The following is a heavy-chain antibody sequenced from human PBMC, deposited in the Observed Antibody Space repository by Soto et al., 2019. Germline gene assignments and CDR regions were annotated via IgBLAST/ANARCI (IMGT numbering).Heavy chain of an antibody. CDR2: IRSKAYGGTT. CDR1: GFTFGDYA. J-gene: IGHJ6*02. Sequence: GGSLRLSCTASGFTFGDYAMSWFRQSPGKGLEWVGFIRSKAYGGTTEYAASVKGRFTISRDDSKSIAYLQMNSLKTEDTAVYYCTRDKDIVVVVAAHLGMDVWGQGTTVT. D-gene: IGHD2-15*01. V-gene: IGHV3-49*03. CDR3: TRDKDIVVVVAAHLGMDV.